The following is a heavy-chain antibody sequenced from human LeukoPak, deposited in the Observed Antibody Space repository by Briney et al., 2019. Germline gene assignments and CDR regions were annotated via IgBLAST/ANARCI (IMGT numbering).Heavy chain of an antibody. J-gene: IGHJ4*02. CDR1: GGSFSGYY. Sequence: PSETLSLTCAVYGGSFSGYYWSWIRRPPGKGLEWNGEINHSGSTNYNPSLKSRVTISVDTSKNQFSLKLSSVTAADTAVYYCARVGAAAGMLNVFDYWGQGTLVTVSS. D-gene: IGHD6-13*01. V-gene: IGHV4-34*01. CDR2: INHSGST. CDR3: ARVGAAAGMLNVFDY.